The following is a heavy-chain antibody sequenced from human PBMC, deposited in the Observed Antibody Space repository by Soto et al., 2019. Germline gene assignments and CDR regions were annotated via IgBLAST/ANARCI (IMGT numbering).Heavy chain of an antibody. Sequence: EVHLLESGGDVVQPGRSLRLSCAASGFTFSNYAMNWIRQAPGKGLEWLSSISANGRNAYYADSVKGRFTISRDRSKNTLYLQLDSLRVEDTAIYFFANDLSSLGWLALGAPFDSWGQGTLVTVSS. CDR2: ISANGRNA. D-gene: IGHD3-22*01. CDR3: ANDLSSLGWLALGAPFDS. CDR1: GFTFSNYA. J-gene: IGHJ4*02. V-gene: IGHV3-23*01.